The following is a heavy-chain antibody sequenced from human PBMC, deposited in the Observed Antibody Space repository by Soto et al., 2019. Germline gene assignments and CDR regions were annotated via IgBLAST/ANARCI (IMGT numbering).Heavy chain of an antibody. CDR3: ASDPYSSGWYADYFDY. CDR1: GGSISSSSYY. J-gene: IGHJ4*02. V-gene: IGHV4-39*01. D-gene: IGHD6-19*01. Sequence: SETLSLTCTVSGGSISSSSYYWGWIRKPPGKGLEWIGSIYYSGSTYYNPSLKSRVTISVDTSKNQFSLKLSSVTAADTAVYYCASDPYSSGWYADYFDYWGQGTLVTVSS. CDR2: IYYSGST.